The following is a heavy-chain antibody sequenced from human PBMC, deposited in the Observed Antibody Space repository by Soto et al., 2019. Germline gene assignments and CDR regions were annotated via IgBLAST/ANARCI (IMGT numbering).Heavy chain of an antibody. CDR3: QVATSRYYYMDV. D-gene: IGHD5-12*01. Sequence: PGGSLRLSCAASGFTFSGSAMHWVRRASGKGLEWVGRIRSKANSYATAYAASVKGRFTISRDDSKNTAYLQMNSLKTEDTAVYYCQVATSRYYYMDVWGKGTTVTVSS. V-gene: IGHV3-73*01. CDR2: IRSKANSYAT. CDR1: GFTFSGSA. J-gene: IGHJ6*03.